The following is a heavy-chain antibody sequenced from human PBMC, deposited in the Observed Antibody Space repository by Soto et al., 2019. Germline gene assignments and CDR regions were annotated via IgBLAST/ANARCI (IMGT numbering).Heavy chain of an antibody. CDR1: GGSFSGPN. J-gene: IGHJ5*02. CDR2: INPSGST. D-gene: IGHD3-10*01. Sequence: QVQLQQWGAGLLKPSETLSLACAVYGGSFSGPNWSWLRQPPGKGLEWIGEINPSGSTNYNPSLKRRGTISIDMSKNQYSLKVSSVTAADTAVYYCARGWGFGFDPWGQGILVTVSS. CDR3: ARGWGFGFDP. V-gene: IGHV4-34*01.